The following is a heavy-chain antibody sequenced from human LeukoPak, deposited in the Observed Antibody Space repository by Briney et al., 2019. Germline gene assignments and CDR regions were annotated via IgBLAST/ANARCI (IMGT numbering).Heavy chain of an antibody. CDR3: ARDPGGSGYSFDS. D-gene: IGHD6-19*01. Sequence: TGGSLRLSCAASGFTFSSYGMHWVRQAPGKGLEWVAVIWYDGSNKYYADSVKGRFTISRDNSKNTLYLQMNSLRAEDTAIYYCARDPGGSGYSFDSWGQGTLVTVSS. CDR1: GFTFSSYG. J-gene: IGHJ4*02. CDR2: IWYDGSNK. V-gene: IGHV3-33*01.